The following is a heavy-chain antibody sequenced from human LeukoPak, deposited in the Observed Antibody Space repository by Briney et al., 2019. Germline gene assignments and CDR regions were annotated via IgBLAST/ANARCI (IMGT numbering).Heavy chain of an antibody. CDR1: GFAFSDYW. J-gene: IGHJ4*02. V-gene: IGHV3-74*01. CDR2: VNRDGSST. D-gene: IGHD1-1*01. Sequence: GGSLRLSCAASGFAFSDYWMHWVRQAPGKGLVWVSRVNRDGSSTSYADSVKGRFTISRDNAKNTLSLQMNSLRAEDTAVYYFSRERNFSRAGYTFWGQGTLVTVSS. CDR3: SRERNFSRAGYTF.